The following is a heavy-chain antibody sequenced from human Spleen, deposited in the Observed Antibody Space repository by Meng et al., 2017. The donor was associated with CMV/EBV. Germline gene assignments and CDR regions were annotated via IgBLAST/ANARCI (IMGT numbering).Heavy chain of an antibody. CDR1: GFTFSTYA. V-gene: IGHV3-30*04. J-gene: IGHJ4*02. CDR3: ARAPIFFGGPFDY. D-gene: IGHD3-9*01. CDR2: MSFDGNNL. Sequence: CAASGFTFSTYAMHWVRQAPGKGLEWVAVMSFDGNNLYYADSVKGRFTISRDNSKNTLFLQMNGLRAEDTAVYFCARAPIFFGGPFDYWGQGTLVTVSS.